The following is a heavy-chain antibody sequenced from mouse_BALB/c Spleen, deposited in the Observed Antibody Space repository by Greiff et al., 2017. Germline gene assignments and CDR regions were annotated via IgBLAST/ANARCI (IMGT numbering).Heavy chain of an antibody. CDR1: GYSITSDYA. J-gene: IGHJ2*01. CDR2: ISYSGST. V-gene: IGHV3-2*02. D-gene: IGHD1-1*01. CDR3: ARDTTVVDY. Sequence: DVKLQESGPGLVKPSQSLSLTCTVTGYSITSDYAWNWIRQFPGNKLEWMGYISYSGSTSYNPSLKSRISITRDTSKNQFFLQLNSVTTEDTATYYCARDTTVVDYWGQGSTLTVSS.